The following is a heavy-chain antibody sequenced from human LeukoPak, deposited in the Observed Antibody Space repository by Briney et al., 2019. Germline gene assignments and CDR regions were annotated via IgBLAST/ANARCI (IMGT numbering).Heavy chain of an antibody. CDR1: GFTFTAHG. D-gene: IGHD3-22*01. J-gene: IGHJ3*02. CDR3: ARDRNSGYYLGLDAFDI. Sequence: PGGSLRLACAAFGFTFTAHGMHWVRQAPGKGLEWVASIWSDGSETYYADSVKGRFTISRDNSKNKLYLQLNSLRAEDTAVYYCARDRNSGYYLGLDAFDIWGQGTVVTVSS. CDR2: IWSDGSET. V-gene: IGHV3-33*01.